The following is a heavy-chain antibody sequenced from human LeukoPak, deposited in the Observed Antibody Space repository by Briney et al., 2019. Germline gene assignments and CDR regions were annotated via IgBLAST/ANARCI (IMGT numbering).Heavy chain of an antibody. J-gene: IGHJ5*01. CDR2: ISAGGGGT. CDR3: VKTFQYSSNWYDY. CDR1: GFTFGSHA. V-gene: IGHV3-23*01. Sequence: GGSLRLSCATSGFTFGSHAMSWVRQAPGKGLEWVSSISAGGGGTSYADSVKGRITISRDNSKNTVYLQMNSLRAEDTAVYFRVKTFQYSSNWYDYWGQGTLVTVSS. D-gene: IGHD6-6*01.